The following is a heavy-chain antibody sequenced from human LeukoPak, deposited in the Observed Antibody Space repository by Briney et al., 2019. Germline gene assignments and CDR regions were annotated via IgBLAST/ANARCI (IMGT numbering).Heavy chain of an antibody. J-gene: IGHJ3*02. CDR3: ARPPITSGYYFEPIAFDI. V-gene: IGHV4-39*01. CDR2: IYDSGST. Sequence: SETLSLTCTVSGGSVSSGSYYWSWIRQPPGKGLEWIGSIYDSGSTYYNPSLKSRVTISVDTSNNQFSLKLSSVTAADTAVYYCARPPITSGYYFEPIAFDIWGQGTMVTVSS. CDR1: GGSVSSGSYY. D-gene: IGHD3-22*01.